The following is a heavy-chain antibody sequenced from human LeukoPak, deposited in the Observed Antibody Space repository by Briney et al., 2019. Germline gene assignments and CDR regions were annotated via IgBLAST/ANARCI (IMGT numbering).Heavy chain of an antibody. CDR3: ATFPRWGAYGGNSGQTFDY. CDR1: GGSISSYY. CDR2: IYYSGST. D-gene: IGHD4-23*01. V-gene: IGHV4-59*01. Sequence: SETLSLTCTASGGSISSYYWSWIRQPPGKGLEWIGSIYYSGSTNYNPSLKSRVTISVDTSKKQFSLKLSSVTAADTAVYYCATFPRWGAYGGNSGQTFDYWGQGTLVTVSS. J-gene: IGHJ4*02.